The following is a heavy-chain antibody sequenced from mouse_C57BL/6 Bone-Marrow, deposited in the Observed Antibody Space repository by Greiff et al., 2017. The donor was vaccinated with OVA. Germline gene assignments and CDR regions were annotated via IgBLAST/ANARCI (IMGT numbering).Heavy chain of an antibody. CDR3: TLDYPYYYAMDY. Sequence: VQLQQSGAELVRPGASVKLSCTASGFNIKDDYMHWVKQRPEQGLEWIGWIDPENGDTEYASKFQGKATITADTSSNTAYLQLSSLTSEDTAVYYCTLDYPYYYAMDYWGQGTSVTVSS. D-gene: IGHD2-4*01. J-gene: IGHJ4*01. V-gene: IGHV14-4*01. CDR1: GFNIKDDY. CDR2: IDPENGDT.